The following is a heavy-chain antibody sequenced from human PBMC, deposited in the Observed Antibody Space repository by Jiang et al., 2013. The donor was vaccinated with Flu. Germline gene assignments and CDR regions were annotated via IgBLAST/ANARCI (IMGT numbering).Heavy chain of an antibody. CDR3: ARWEDSSRVRGYFDY. V-gene: IGHV1-46*01. Sequence: SGAEVKKPGASVKVSCKASGYPFTDYYMHWVRQAPGQGLEWMGIINPSGGSTSYAQKFQGRVTMTRDTSTSTVYMELSSLRSEDTAAYYCARWEDSSRVRGYFDYWGQGTLVTVSS. CDR2: INPSGGST. CDR1: GYPFTDYY. J-gene: IGHJ4*02. D-gene: IGHD6-13*01.